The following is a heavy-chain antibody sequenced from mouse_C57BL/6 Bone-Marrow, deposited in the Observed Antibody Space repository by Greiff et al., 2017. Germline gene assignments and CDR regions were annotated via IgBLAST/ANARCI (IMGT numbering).Heavy chain of an antibody. V-gene: IGHV7-3*01. Sequence: DVHLVESGGGLVQPGGSLSLSCAASGFTFTDYYMSWVRQPPGKALEWLGFIRNKANGYTTEYSASVKGRFTISRDNSQSILYLQMNALRAEDSATYYCARLTGTLYYFDYWGQGTTLTVSS. D-gene: IGHD4-1*01. CDR3: ARLTGTLYYFDY. CDR2: IRNKANGYTT. CDR1: GFTFTDYY. J-gene: IGHJ2*01.